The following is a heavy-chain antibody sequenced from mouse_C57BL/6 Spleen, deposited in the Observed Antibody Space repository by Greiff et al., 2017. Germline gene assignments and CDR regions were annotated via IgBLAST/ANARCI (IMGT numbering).Heavy chain of an antibody. CDR3: ARVLGRDYFDY. V-gene: IGHV1-50*01. J-gene: IGHJ2*01. D-gene: IGHD4-1*01. Sequence: QVQLKQPGAELVKPGASVKLSCKASGYTFTSYWMQWVKQRPGQGLEWIGEIDPSDSYTNYNQKFKGKATLTVDTSSSTAYMQLSSLTSEDSAVYYCARVLGRDYFDYWGQGTTLTVSS. CDR2: IDPSDSYT. CDR1: GYTFTSYW.